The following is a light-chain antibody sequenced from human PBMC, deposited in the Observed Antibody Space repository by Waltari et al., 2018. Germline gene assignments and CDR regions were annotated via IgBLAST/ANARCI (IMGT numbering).Light chain of an antibody. CDR2: KAS. CDR1: QSFSSW. J-gene: IGKJ1*01. V-gene: IGKV1-5*03. CDR3: QQYNSYPRT. Sequence: DIQMIQSPSTLSASVGDRVTITCRASQSFSSWLAWYQQKPGKAPKLLIYKASSLESGVPSRFSGSESGTEFTLTISSLQPDDFATYYCQQYNSYPRTFGQGTKVEIK.